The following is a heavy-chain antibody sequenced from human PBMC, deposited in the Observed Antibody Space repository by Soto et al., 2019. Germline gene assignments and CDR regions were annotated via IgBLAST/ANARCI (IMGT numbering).Heavy chain of an antibody. V-gene: IGHV3-33*01. Sequence: GGSLRLSCAASEFTFSSYGMHWVRQAPGKGLEWVAVIWYDGCNKYYADSVKGRFTISRDNSKNTLYLQMNSLRAEDTAVYFCASNNASSMGATVPYYYYGMDVWGQGTTVTVSS. D-gene: IGHD1-26*01. CDR3: ASNNASSMGATVPYYYYGMDV. CDR2: IWYDGCNK. J-gene: IGHJ6*02. CDR1: EFTFSSYG.